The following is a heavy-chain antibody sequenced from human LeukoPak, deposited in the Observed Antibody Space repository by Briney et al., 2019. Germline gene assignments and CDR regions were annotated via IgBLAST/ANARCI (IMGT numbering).Heavy chain of an antibody. CDR1: GYSFIDYY. CDR2: INSNSADT. J-gene: IGHJ4*02. CDR3: ARVSYYYGSGD. D-gene: IGHD3-10*01. V-gene: IGHV1-2*02. Sequence: ASVKVSCKTSGYSFIDYYIHWVRQAPGQGLEWMGWINSNSADTNYAQNFQGRVTMTRGTSISTAYMELSRLRSDDTAVYYCARVSYYYGSGDWGQGTLVTVSS.